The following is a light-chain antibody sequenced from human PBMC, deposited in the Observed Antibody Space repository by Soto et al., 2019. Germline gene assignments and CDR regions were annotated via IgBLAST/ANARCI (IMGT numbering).Light chain of an antibody. V-gene: IGKV3-11*01. J-gene: IGKJ4*01. Sequence: EIVLTQSPATLSLSPGERATLSCRASQSVSGSFLAWYQQKPGQAPRLLIYDTSNRATDIPARFSGSGSGTDFTLTISCLEPEDFAVYYCQQRANRLLTFGGGTKVEIK. CDR3: QQRANRLLT. CDR2: DTS. CDR1: QSVSGSF.